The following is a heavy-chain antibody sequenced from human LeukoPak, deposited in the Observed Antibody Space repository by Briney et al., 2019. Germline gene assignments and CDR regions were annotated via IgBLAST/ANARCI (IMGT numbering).Heavy chain of an antibody. CDR3: AREVISVAAYYFDY. D-gene: IGHD6-19*01. V-gene: IGHV4-39*07. CDR1: GGSISSSSYY. J-gene: IGHJ4*02. CDR2: IYYSGST. Sequence: SETLSLTCTVSGGSISSSSYYWGWIRQPPGKGLEWIGSIYYSGSTYYNPSLKSRVTISVDTSKNQFSLQLTSVTAADTAVYYCAREVISVAAYYFDYWGQGTLVTVSS.